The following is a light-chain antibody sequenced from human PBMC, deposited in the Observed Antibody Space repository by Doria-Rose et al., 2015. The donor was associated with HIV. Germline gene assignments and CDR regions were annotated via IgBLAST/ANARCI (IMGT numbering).Light chain of an antibody. Sequence: TQSPESLGMSLGERATLNCKSNQSLLYTSKNYLAWYQQKPGQPPKLLIYWASTRQSGVPARFSGSGSGTDFTLTISSLEAEDVAVYYCHQYYDTTTYGPGTTVDIK. CDR1: QSLLYTSKNY. CDR2: WAS. J-gene: IGKJ3*01. V-gene: IGKV4-1*01. CDR3: HQYYDTTT.